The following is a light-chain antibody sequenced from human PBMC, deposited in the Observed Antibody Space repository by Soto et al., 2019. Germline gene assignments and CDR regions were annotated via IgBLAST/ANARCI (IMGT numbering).Light chain of an antibody. CDR3: SSYTSSSFYV. Sequence: QSVLTQPASVSGSPGQSITISCTGTSRDVGGYNYVSWYQQHPGKAPKLMIYEVSNRPSGVSNRFSGSKSGNTASLTISALQAEDEADYYCSSYTSSSFYVFGTGTKVTVL. J-gene: IGLJ1*01. CDR1: SRDVGGYNY. V-gene: IGLV2-14*01. CDR2: EVS.